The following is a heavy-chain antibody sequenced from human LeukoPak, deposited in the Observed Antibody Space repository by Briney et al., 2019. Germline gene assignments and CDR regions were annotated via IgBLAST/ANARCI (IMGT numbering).Heavy chain of an antibody. CDR3: ARGSGSYYRYYYYYMDV. Sequence: PSETLSLTCTVSGCSISSYYWSWIRQPPGKGLEWIGYIYTSGSTNYNPSLKSRVTISVDTSKNQFSLKLSSVTAADTAVYYCARGSGSYYRYYYYYMDVWGKGTTVTVSS. D-gene: IGHD3-10*01. CDR2: IYTSGST. J-gene: IGHJ6*03. V-gene: IGHV4-4*09. CDR1: GCSISSYY.